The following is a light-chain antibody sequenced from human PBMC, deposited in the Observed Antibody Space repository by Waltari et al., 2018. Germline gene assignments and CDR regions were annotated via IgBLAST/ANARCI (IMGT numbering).Light chain of an antibody. CDR1: RGPSSNV. Sequence: QLVLTQSPSASASLGASVKLTCTLSRGPSSNVLAWHQKQPEKGPRYLMQVNSDGSHSKGDETPDRFSGSSSGAERYLTISNLQPEDEADYYCQTGGHGTWVFGGGTKVTVL. CDR2: VNSDGSH. V-gene: IGLV4-69*01. J-gene: IGLJ3*02. CDR3: QTGGHGTWV.